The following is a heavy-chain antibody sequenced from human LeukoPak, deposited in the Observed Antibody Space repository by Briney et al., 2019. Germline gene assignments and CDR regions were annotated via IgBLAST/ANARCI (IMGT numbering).Heavy chain of an antibody. V-gene: IGHV3-30*18. J-gene: IGHJ4*02. CDR2: ISNDGTKI. CDR3: AKEKYRGYSYGSGDY. D-gene: IGHD5-18*01. CDR1: GFTFSDYG. Sequence: GGSLRLSCAASGFTFSDYGMHWVRQAPGKGLEWVAVISNDGTKIYYADSVKGRFTVSKDNSKNTLYLQMSSLRPEDTAVYYCAKEKYRGYSYGSGDYWGQGTLVTVSS.